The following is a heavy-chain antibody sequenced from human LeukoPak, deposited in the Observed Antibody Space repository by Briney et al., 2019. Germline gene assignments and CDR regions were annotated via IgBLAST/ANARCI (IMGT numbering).Heavy chain of an antibody. V-gene: IGHV1-46*01. Sequence: ASVKVSCKASGGTFSSYAISWVRQAPGQGLEWMGIINPSGGSTSYAQKFQGRVTMTRDTSTSTVYMELSSLRSEDTAVYYCARDNQGGAYYDFWSGEDYWGQGTLVTVSS. D-gene: IGHD3-3*01. J-gene: IGHJ4*02. CDR1: GGTFSSYA. CDR3: ARDNQGGAYYDFWSGEDY. CDR2: INPSGGST.